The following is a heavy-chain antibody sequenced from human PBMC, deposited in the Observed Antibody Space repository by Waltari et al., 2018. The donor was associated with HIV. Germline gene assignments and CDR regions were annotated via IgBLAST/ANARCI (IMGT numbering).Heavy chain of an antibody. D-gene: IGHD2-8*02. J-gene: IGHJ6*02. Sequence: QVQLVQSGAEVKKPGSSVKVSCKASGGTFSSYAISWVRQAPGQGLEWMGGIIPIFGTANYAQKFQGRVTITADESTSTAYMELSSLRSEDTAVYYCLPFYCTGGVCTPDGMDVWGQGTTVTVSS. CDR1: GGTFSSYA. V-gene: IGHV1-69*01. CDR3: LPFYCTGGVCTPDGMDV. CDR2: IIPIFGTA.